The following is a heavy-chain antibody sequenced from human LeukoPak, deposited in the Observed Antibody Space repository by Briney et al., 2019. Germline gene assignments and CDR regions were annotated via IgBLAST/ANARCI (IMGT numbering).Heavy chain of an antibody. D-gene: IGHD6-13*01. J-gene: IGHJ4*02. Sequence: GGSLRLSCAGSGFTFSTYWMSWVRQAPGKGLEWVANIKQDGSEKYYVDTVKGRFTISRDNAKSSLNLQMNSLRAEDTAEYYCARVSSSWADLDYWGQGTLVTVSS. V-gene: IGHV3-7*01. CDR2: IKQDGSEK. CDR3: ARVSSSWADLDY. CDR1: GFTFSTYW.